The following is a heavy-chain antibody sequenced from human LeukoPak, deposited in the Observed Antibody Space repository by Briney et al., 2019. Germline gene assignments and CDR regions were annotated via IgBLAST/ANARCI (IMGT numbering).Heavy chain of an antibody. V-gene: IGHV4-34*01. Sequence: SETLSLTCAAYDGSFSGYYWSWIRQPPGKGLEWIGEIYHSGRTNSNPSLKSRVTISVDTSKNRFSLKLTSVTAADTAVYYCAGFIWGIGFDPWGQGTLVTVSS. J-gene: IGHJ5*02. D-gene: IGHD3-16*01. CDR3: AGFIWGIGFDP. CDR1: DGSFSGYY. CDR2: IYHSGRT.